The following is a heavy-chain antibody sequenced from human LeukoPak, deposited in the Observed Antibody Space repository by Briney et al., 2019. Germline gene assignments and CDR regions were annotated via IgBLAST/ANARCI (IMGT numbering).Heavy chain of an antibody. CDR3: AHRRQLTTSVTRVHYFDY. D-gene: IGHD4-17*01. CDR2: IYWNDDK. CDR1: GFSLSTTGVG. V-gene: IGHV2-5*01. Sequence: ESSPPLVKPTQTLTLTCTFSGFSLSTTGVGVGWIRQPPGKALEWLALIYWNDDKRYSPSLKSRLTITKDTSKNQVVLTMTNMDPVDTGTYYCAHRRQLTTSVTRVHYFDYWGQGTLVTVSS. J-gene: IGHJ4*02.